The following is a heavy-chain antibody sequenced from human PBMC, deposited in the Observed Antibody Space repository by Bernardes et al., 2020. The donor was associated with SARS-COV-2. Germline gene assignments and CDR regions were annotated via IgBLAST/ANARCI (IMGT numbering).Heavy chain of an antibody. CDR2: ISGSGGST. J-gene: IGHJ4*02. Sequence: GGSLRLSCAASGFTFSSYGMSWVRQAPGKGLEWVSAISGSGGSTYYADSVKGRFTISRDNSKNTLYLQMNSLRAEDTAVYYCAKLSRPTMIVVVITGFDYWGQGTLVTGSS. CDR1: GFTFSSYG. V-gene: IGHV3-23*01. D-gene: IGHD3-22*01. CDR3: AKLSRPTMIVVVITGFDY.